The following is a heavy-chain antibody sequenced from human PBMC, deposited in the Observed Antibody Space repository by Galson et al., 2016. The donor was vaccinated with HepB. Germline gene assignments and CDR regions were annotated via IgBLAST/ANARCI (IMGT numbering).Heavy chain of an antibody. CDR2: VSGSGDGSGYTT. D-gene: IGHD6-19*01. V-gene: IGHV3-23*01. J-gene: IGHJ4*02. CDR3: ARDWDSSGWPVLFEY. CDR1: GFTCSSYA. Sequence: SLRLSCAASGFTCSSYAMSWVRQAPGKGLEWVSTVSGSGDGSGYTTYYAGSVAGRFTISRDNSKNTLYLQMDSLRAEDTAVYLCARDWDSSGWPVLFEYWGQGTLVTVSS.